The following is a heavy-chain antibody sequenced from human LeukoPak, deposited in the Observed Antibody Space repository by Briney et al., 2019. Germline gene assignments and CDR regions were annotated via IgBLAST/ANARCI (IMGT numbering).Heavy chain of an antibody. Sequence: GRSLRLSCAASGFTFSSYGMHWVRQAPGKGLEWVAVISYDGSNKYYADSVKGRFTISRDNSKNTLYLQMNSLRAEDTAVYYCAKGLYYYGSRSPVPFDYWGQGTLVTVSS. CDR2: ISYDGSNK. J-gene: IGHJ4*02. CDR3: AKGLYYYGSRSPVPFDY. V-gene: IGHV3-30*18. D-gene: IGHD3-10*01. CDR1: GFTFSSYG.